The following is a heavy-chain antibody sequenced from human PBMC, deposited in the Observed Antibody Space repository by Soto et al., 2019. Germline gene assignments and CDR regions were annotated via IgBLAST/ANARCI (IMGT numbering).Heavy chain of an antibody. CDR1: GFTVSSNY. Sequence: EVQLVESGGGLVQPGGSLRLSCAASGFTVSSNYMSWVRQAPGKGLEWVSVIYSGGSTYYADSVKGRFTISRHNSKNTLSLQMNSLRAEDTAVYYCARHYGDYRGNFDYWGQGTLVTVSS. CDR2: IYSGGST. CDR3: ARHYGDYRGNFDY. J-gene: IGHJ4*02. V-gene: IGHV3-53*04. D-gene: IGHD4-17*01.